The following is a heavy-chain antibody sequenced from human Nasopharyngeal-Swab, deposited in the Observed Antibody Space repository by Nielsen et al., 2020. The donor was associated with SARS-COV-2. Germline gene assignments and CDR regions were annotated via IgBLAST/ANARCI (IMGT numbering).Heavy chain of an antibody. CDR3: ARIPSTLPDY. J-gene: IGHJ4*02. D-gene: IGHD5/OR15-5a*01. V-gene: IGHV5-51*01. CDR1: GYSFTSYW. CDR2: IYPGDSDT. Sequence: KVSCKGSGYSFTSYWIGWVRQMPGKGLEWMGIIYPGDSDTRYSPSFQGQVTISVDKSISTAYLQWSSLKASDIAMYYCARIPSTLPDYWGQGTLVTVSS.